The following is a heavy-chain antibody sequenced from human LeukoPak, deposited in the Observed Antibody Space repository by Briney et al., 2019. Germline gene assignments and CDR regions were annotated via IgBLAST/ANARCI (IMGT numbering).Heavy chain of an antibody. D-gene: IGHD3-10*01. CDR1: GGSISSYY. V-gene: IGHV4-59*01. CDR2: IYYSGST. Sequence: PSETLSLTCTVSGGSISSYYWSWIRQPPGRGLEWIGYIYYSGSTNYNPSLKSRVTISVDTSKNQFSLKLSSVTAADTAVYYCARGGLLWFGGVNWFDPWGQGTLVTVSS. J-gene: IGHJ5*02. CDR3: ARGGLLWFGGVNWFDP.